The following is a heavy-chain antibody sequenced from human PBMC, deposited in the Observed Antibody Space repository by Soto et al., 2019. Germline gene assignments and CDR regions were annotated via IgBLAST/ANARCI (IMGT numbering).Heavy chain of an antibody. CDR3: ASLSSGCHFDY. J-gene: IGHJ4*02. CDR2: ISGSGGST. V-gene: IGHV3-23*01. CDR1: GFTFSSYA. D-gene: IGHD6-19*01. Sequence: EVQLLESGGGLVQPGGSLRLSCAASGFTFSSYAMNWVRQAPGKGLEWVSVISGSGGSTYYADSVKGRFTISRDNSTNPLYLQMTSLRAEDTAVYSCASLSSGCHFDYWGQGTLVTVSS.